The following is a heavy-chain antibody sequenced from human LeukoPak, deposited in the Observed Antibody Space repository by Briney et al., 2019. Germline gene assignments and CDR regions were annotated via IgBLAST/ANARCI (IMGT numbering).Heavy chain of an antibody. CDR2: IYYRGTT. Sequence: SETLSLTCAVSGGSINSYYWSWIRQPPGQGLEWIGYIYYRGTTNYNPSLKSRVTISVDTSKNQFSLRRNSVTAADTAVYFCARKGAAGTGLDYWGLGTQLTVSS. J-gene: IGHJ4*02. CDR1: GGSINSYY. V-gene: IGHV4-59*01. CDR3: ARKGAAGTGLDY. D-gene: IGHD1-1*01.